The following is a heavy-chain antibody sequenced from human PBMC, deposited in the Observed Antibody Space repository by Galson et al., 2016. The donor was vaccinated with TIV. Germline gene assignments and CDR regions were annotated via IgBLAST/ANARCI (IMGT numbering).Heavy chain of an antibody. CDR1: GFTFGSYG. CDR2: VSFDRSDK. Sequence: LRLSCAASGFTFGSYGMHWVRHGPGKGLEWLAFVSFDRSDKTYADSVKGRFTISRDNFRNTLYLQMSSLRTEETAVYYCARGFSSSYFDYWGQGTLDTVSS. J-gene: IGHJ4*02. V-gene: IGHV3-30*03. CDR3: ARGFSSSYFDY. D-gene: IGHD6-13*01.